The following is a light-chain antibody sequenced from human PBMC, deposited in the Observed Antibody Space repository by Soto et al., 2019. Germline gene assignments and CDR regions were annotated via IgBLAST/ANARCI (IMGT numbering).Light chain of an antibody. CDR2: DVS. CDR1: SSDVGGYNY. V-gene: IGLV2-14*01. CDR3: SSYTTSNAYL. Sequence: QSVLTQPASVTGFPGQSITISCTGTSSDVGGYNYVSWYQQFPGKAPKLMIYDVSNRPSGVSNRFSGSKSGNTASLTVSGLQAEDEADYYCSSYTTSNAYLFGTGTKVTVL. J-gene: IGLJ1*01.